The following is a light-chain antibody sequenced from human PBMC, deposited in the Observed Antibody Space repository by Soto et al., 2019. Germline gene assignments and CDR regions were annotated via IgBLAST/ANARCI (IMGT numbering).Light chain of an antibody. CDR1: QSVANNY. Sequence: EIVLTQSPGTLSLSPGERATLSCRASQSVANNYLPRYQQRPGQTPRLLIWGASNRAGGVPDRFSGSGSGRDFSFTISRLEPEDFAVYYCQRYDFSPAFGQGTKVAIK. J-gene: IGKJ1*01. CDR3: QRYDFSPA. CDR2: GAS. V-gene: IGKV3-20*01.